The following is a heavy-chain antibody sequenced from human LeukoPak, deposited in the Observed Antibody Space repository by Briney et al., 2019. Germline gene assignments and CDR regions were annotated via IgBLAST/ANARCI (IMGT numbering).Heavy chain of an antibody. CDR3: AREYSSGWSTGGAFDI. CDR2: INHSGST. V-gene: IGHV4-34*01. CDR1: GGSFSGYY. Sequence: SETLSLTCAVYGGSFSGYYWSWIRQPPGKGLEWIGEINHSGSTNYNPSLKSRVTISVDTSKNQFSLKLSSVPAADTAVYYCAREYSSGWSTGGAFDIWGQGTMVTVSS. D-gene: IGHD6-19*01. J-gene: IGHJ3*02.